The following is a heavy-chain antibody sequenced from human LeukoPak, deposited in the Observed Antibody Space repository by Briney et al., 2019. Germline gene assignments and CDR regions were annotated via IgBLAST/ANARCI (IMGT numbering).Heavy chain of an antibody. D-gene: IGHD3-10*01. CDR1: GLTFSSYS. CDR2: ISTSSSTI. J-gene: IGHJ3*02. CDR3: ARDRPPRGSLDTFDI. Sequence: GGSLRLSCAASGLTFSSYSMNWVRQARWKGLEWVSYISTSSSTIYYAASVKGRLPSSRENAKNSLYLQMNSLRDEDPAVYYCARDRPPRGSLDTFDIWGQGTMVTV. V-gene: IGHV3-48*02.